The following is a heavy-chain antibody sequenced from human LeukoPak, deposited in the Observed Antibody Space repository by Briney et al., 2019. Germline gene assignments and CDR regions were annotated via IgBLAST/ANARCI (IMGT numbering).Heavy chain of an antibody. CDR2: IYPSDSHT. D-gene: IGHD6-13*01. V-gene: IGHV5-51*01. CDR1: GYSFSSYW. CDR3: AGSIATGAFDY. J-gene: IGHJ4*02. Sequence: GESLRISCKGSGYSFSSYWIGWVRQMPGKGLEWMGIIYPSDSHTRYSPSFQGQVTISADKSITTAYLQWSSLKASDTAMYYCAGSIATGAFDYWGQGTLVTVSS.